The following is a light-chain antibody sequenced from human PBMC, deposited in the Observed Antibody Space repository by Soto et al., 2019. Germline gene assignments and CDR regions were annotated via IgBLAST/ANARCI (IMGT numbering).Light chain of an antibody. CDR2: DAS. V-gene: IGKV1-5*01. J-gene: IGKJ1*01. Sequence: DIQMTQSPSTLSASVGDRVTITCRASQSINSWVAWFQQKPGKAPKVLIYDASTLESGVPSRFSGSGSGTEFTLTISSLQSEDFAVYYCQQYNNWPSFGQGTKVEIK. CDR1: QSINSW. CDR3: QQYNNWPS.